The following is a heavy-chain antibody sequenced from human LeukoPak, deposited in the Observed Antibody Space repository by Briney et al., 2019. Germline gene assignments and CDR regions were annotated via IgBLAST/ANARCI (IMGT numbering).Heavy chain of an antibody. CDR1: GGTFSSYA. D-gene: IGHD6-19*01. CDR3: ARRYSSGWGYYYYMDV. CDR2: IIPIFGTA. V-gene: IGHV1-69*06. J-gene: IGHJ6*03. Sequence: GASVKVSCKASGGTFSSYAISWVRQAPGQGLEWMGGIIPIFGTANYAQKFQGRVTITADKSTSTAYMELSSLRSEDTAVYYCARRYSSGWGYYYYMDVWGKGTTVTVSS.